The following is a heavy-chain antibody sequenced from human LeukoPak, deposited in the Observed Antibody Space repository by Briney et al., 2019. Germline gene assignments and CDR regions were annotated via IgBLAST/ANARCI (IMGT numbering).Heavy chain of an antibody. CDR1: GFRFNSYG. D-gene: IGHD3-16*01. CDR3: ARDLFDDYSLDY. V-gene: IGHV3-30*03. Sequence: GRSLRLSCAASGFRFNSYGMHWVRQAPGKGLEWVAVISYDGSNKYYADSVKGRFTISRDNSKNTLYLQMNSLRAEDTAVYYCARDLFDDYSLDYWGQGTLVTVSS. J-gene: IGHJ4*02. CDR2: ISYDGSNK.